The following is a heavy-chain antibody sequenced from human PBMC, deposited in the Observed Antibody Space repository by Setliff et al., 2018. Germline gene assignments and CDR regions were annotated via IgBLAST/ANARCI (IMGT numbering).Heavy chain of an antibody. V-gene: IGHV3-21*01. J-gene: IGHJ5*02. D-gene: IGHD3-3*01. CDR2: ISSSSSYI. Sequence: PGESLKISCAASGFTFSSYSTNWVRQAPGKGLEWVSSISSSSSYIYYADSVKGRFTISRDNAKNSLYLQMNGLRAEDTAVYYCARDKLRFLENWFDPWGQGTLVTVSS. CDR3: ARDKLRFLENWFDP. CDR1: GFTFSSYS.